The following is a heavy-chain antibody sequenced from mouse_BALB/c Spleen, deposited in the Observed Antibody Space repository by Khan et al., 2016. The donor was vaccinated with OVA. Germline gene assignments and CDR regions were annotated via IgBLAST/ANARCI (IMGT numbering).Heavy chain of an antibody. CDR3: ARGNYYGYYFDY. V-gene: IGHV3-2*02. CDR2: ISYSGVT. D-gene: IGHD1-1*01. Sequence: EVQLQESGPGLVKPSQSLSLTCTVTGYSITSGYAWNWIRQFPGNKLEWMGYISYSGVTSYPPSLKSRISITRDTSKNQVILKLKSVTTEDTATYYCARGNYYGYYFDYWGQGTTLTVSS. J-gene: IGHJ2*01. CDR1: GYSITSGYA.